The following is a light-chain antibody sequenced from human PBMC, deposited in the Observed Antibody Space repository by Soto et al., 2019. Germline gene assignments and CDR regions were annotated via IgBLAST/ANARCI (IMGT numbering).Light chain of an antibody. J-gene: IGKJ1*01. CDR1: QSVSSW. CDR2: DAS. CDR3: KQYNSYSK. Sequence: DIQMTQSSSTLSASVGDRVTITCRASQSVSSWLAWYQQKPGKAPKLLIYDASSLESGVPSRFSGSGSGKEFTLTISSLQPDDFATYYCKQYNSYSKFGQGTKVDIK. V-gene: IGKV1-5*01.